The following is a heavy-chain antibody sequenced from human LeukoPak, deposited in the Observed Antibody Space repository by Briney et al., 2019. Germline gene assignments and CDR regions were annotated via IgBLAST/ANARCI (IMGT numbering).Heavy chain of an antibody. V-gene: IGHV4-39*01. CDR2: ICYTGST. J-gene: IGHJ5*02. D-gene: IGHD1-26*01. CDR1: GGSISSGHYY. Sequence: SETLSLTCSVSGGSISSGHYYWGWIRQPPGKGLEWIGNICYTGSTYYNASLQSRVTISVDTSKNQFSLKLSSVTAADTAVYYCARHRVGATSNWFDPWGQGTLVTVSS. CDR3: ARHRVGATSNWFDP.